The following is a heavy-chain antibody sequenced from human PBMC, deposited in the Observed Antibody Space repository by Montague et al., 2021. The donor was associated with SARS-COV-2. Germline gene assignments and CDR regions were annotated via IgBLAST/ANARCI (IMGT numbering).Heavy chain of an antibody. CDR2: INHSGRT. D-gene: IGHD3-22*01. CDR1: GGSFNDYY. J-gene: IGHJ4*02. CDR3: ATGRVGITMILVVIGYSYYFDS. V-gene: IGHV4-34*01. Sequence: SETRSLTCAVYGGSFNDYYWSWIRQPPGKGLEWIGQINHSGRTTYNPSLKSRLTISVDTSKNRFSLKLRSMTAADTAVYYCATGRVGITMILVVIGYSYYFDSWGQGTLVTVSS.